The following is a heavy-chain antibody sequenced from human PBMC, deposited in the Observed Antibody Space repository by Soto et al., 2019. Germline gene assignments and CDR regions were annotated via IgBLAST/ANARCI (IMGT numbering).Heavy chain of an antibody. Sequence: SETLSLACTVSGGSVSSGSYYWSWIRQPPGKGLEWIGYIYYSGSTNYNPSLKSRVTISVDTSKNQFSLKLSSVTAADTAVYYCARDRGYCSGGSCYEWFDPWGQGTLVTVSS. D-gene: IGHD2-15*01. CDR3: ARDRGYCSGGSCYEWFDP. CDR2: IYYSGST. CDR1: GGSVSSGSYY. V-gene: IGHV4-61*01. J-gene: IGHJ5*02.